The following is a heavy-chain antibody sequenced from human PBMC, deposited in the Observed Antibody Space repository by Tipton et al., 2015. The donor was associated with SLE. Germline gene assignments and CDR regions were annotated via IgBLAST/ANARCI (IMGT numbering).Heavy chain of an antibody. J-gene: IGHJ5*02. CDR3: ARDARGEQLGGSVDWFDP. Sequence: GLVKPSQTLSLTCAISGDSVSSNSAAWNWIRQSPSRGLEWLGRTYYRSKWYNDYAVSVKSRITINPDTSKNQFSLQLNSVTPEDTAVYYCARDARGEQLGGSVDWFDPWGQGTLVTVSS. CDR1: GDSVSSNSAA. V-gene: IGHV6-1*01. D-gene: IGHD6-6*01. CDR2: TYYRSKWYN.